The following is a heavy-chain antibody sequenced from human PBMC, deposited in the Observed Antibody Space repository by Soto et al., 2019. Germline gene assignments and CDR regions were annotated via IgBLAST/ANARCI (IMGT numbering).Heavy chain of an antibody. CDR1: GYDFSTYW. CDR2: IDPDDSYT. Sequence: EVQLVPSGAEVKKPGESLTLSCAGSGYDFSTYWISWVRHLPGKGLEWIGMIDPDDSYTNYSPSFQGNVSFSTDKSISTAYLHWNNLKTSDTAIYFCARGSSGSFDFWGQGALVTVSS. D-gene: IGHD6-19*01. V-gene: IGHV5-10-1*03. CDR3: ARGSSGSFDF. J-gene: IGHJ4*02.